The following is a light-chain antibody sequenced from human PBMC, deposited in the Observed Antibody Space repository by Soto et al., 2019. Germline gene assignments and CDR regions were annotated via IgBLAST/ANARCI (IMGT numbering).Light chain of an antibody. V-gene: IGKV3-20*01. J-gene: IGKJ4*01. CDR2: GAS. CDR3: QQYRVGSPVT. CDR1: QSVASNA. Sequence: IVLTQSPGILSLSPGESDTLSCRASQSVASNALAWYQQKTAQAPRLLVYGASNRATGLPDRFSGSGSGTDFSLTISGLEPDDFAFYFCQQYRVGSPVTVGGGNNLEI.